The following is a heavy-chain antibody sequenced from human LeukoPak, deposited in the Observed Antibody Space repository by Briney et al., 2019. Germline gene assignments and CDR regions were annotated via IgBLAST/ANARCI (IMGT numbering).Heavy chain of an antibody. CDR3: ARDGGYYDNPGRAFDI. V-gene: IGHV3-11*04. CDR1: GFTFSDHY. Sequence: GGSLRLSCAASGFTFSDHYMDWVRQAPGKGLEWVSYISSSGSTIYYADSVKGRFTISRDNAKNSLYLQMNSLRAEDTAVYYCARDGGYYDNPGRAFDIWGQGTMVTVSS. CDR2: ISSSGSTI. D-gene: IGHD3-22*01. J-gene: IGHJ3*02.